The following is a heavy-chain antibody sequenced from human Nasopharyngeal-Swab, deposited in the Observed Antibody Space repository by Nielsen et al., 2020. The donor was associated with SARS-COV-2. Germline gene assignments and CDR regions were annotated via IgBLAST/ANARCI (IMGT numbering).Heavy chain of an antibody. CDR2: INPSGGST. V-gene: IGHV1-46*01. J-gene: IGHJ4*02. CDR1: GYTFTGYY. CDR3: ATDSGWYVYDY. D-gene: IGHD6-19*01. Sequence: GESLKISCKASGYTFTGYYMHWVRQAPGQGLGWMGIINPSGGSTSYAQKFQGRVTMTRDTSTSTVYMELSSLRSEDTAVYYCATDSGWYVYDYWGQGTLVTVSS.